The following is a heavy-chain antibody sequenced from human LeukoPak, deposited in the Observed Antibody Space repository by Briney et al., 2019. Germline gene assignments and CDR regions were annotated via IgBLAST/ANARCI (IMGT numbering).Heavy chain of an antibody. J-gene: IGHJ4*02. CDR3: ATGRGPQLVD. CDR1: GGSFSTYY. D-gene: IGHD6-13*01. V-gene: IGHV4-34*01. CDR2: INHSGST. Sequence: HPSETLSHTCAVYGGSFSTYYWSWIRQPPGKGLEWVGEINHSGSTNYNPSLKSRVTISVDTSKNQFSLRLSSVTAADTAVYYCATGRGPQLVDWGQGTLVTVSS.